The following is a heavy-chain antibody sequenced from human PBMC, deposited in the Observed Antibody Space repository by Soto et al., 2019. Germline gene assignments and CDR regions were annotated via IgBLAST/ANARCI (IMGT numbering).Heavy chain of an antibody. V-gene: IGHV4-59*01. J-gene: IGHJ6*02. Sequence: QVQLQESGPGLVKPSETLSLTCTVSGGSISSYYWSWIRQPPGKGLEWIGYIYYSGSTNYNPSPKSRGTRSVDTSKNQFSLKLSSVTAADAAVYYCARDFRDSSGWRSDGMDVWGQGTTVTVSS. CDR1: GGSISSYY. CDR2: IYYSGST. D-gene: IGHD6-19*01. CDR3: ARDFRDSSGWRSDGMDV.